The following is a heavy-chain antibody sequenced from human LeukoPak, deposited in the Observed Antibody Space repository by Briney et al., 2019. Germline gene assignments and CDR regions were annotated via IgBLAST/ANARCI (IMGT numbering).Heavy chain of an antibody. J-gene: IGHJ4*02. CDR1: GGSISTYY. CDR2: NYNRGTT. Sequence: SETLSLTCSDSGGSISTYYWSWIRQPPGKGLEWIGYNYNRGTTNYNPSLKSRVTISVDRSKNQFSLSLTSVTAADTAVYYCARERASAGPHFEHWGRGILVTVSS. V-gene: IGHV4-59*01. CDR3: ARERASAGPHFEH. D-gene: IGHD6-13*01.